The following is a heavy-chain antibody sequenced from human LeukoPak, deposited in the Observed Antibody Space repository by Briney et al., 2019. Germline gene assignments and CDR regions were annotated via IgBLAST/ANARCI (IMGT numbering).Heavy chain of an antibody. D-gene: IGHD3-10*01. CDR2: IYYSGST. CDR1: GGSISSYY. CDR3: ARSPRLWFGKPPRWFDP. J-gene: IGHJ5*02. V-gene: IGHV4-59*08. Sequence: SETLSLTCTVSGGSISSYYWSWIRQPPGKGLEWIGYIYYSGSTNYNPSLKSRVTISVDTSKIQFSLKLSSVTAADTAVYYCARSPRLWFGKPPRWFDPWGQGTLVTVSS.